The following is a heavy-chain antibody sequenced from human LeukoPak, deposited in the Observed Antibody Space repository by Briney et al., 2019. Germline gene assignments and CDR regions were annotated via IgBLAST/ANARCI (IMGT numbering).Heavy chain of an antibody. J-gene: IGHJ2*01. Sequence: PSETLSLTCTVSGGSVSSGSYYWSWVRQPPGKGLEWIGYIYYSGSTNYNPSLKSRVTISVDTSKNQFSLKLSSVTAADTAVYYCARRGFYGSGSYRSPRWYFDLWGRGTLVTVSS. D-gene: IGHD3-10*01. CDR3: ARRGFYGSGSYRSPRWYFDL. V-gene: IGHV4-61*01. CDR1: GGSVSSGSYY. CDR2: IYYSGST.